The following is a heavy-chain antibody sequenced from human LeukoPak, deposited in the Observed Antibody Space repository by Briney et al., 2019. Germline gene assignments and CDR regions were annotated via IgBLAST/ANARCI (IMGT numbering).Heavy chain of an antibody. J-gene: IGHJ6*02. D-gene: IGHD3-3*01. CDR1: GFTFSNAW. V-gene: IGHV3-15*07. Sequence: GGSLRFSCAASGFTFSNAWMNWVRQAPGKGLEWVGRIKSKTDGGTTDYAAPVKGRFTISRDDSKNTLYLQMNSLKTEDTAVYYCTTAYYDFWSGYSPDYYYYGMDVWGQGTTVIVSS. CDR3: TTAYYDFWSGYSPDYYYYGMDV. CDR2: IKSKTDGGTT.